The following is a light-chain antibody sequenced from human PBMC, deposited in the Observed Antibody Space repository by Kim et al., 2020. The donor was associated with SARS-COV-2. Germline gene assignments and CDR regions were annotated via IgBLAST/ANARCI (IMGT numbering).Light chain of an antibody. Sequence: QSVICSCSGTSIDCGAYVYVYWYQQHPGQAPRLIIYDVNNRPSEISDRFSGSKSGNTASLTVSGLQAEDEADYYCNSYTSSHTWVFGGGTQLTVL. CDR1: SIDCGAYVY. CDR2: DVN. CDR3: NSYTSSHTWV. V-gene: IGLV2-14*04. J-gene: IGLJ3*02.